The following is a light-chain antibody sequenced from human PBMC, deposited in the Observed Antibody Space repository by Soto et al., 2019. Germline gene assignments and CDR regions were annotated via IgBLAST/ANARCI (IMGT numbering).Light chain of an antibody. CDR2: DND. J-gene: IGLJ1*01. CDR1: SSNIRNNY. CDR3: GAWDSSLSAGV. V-gene: IGLV1-51*01. Sequence: QAVVTQPPSVSAAPGQKVTISCSGSSSNIRNNYVSWYQQLPGTAPKVLIFDNDKRPSGIPDRFSGSKSGTSATLGITGLQTGDEADYYCGAWDSSLSAGVFGTGTKVTVL.